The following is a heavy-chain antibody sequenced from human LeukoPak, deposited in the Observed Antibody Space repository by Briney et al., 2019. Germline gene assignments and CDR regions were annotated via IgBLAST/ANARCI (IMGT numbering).Heavy chain of an antibody. V-gene: IGHV4-61*02. Sequence: PSETLSLTCTVSGGSISSGSYYWSWIRQPAGKGLKWIGRIYTSGSTNSNPSLKSRVTISVDTSKKEFSLKLSSVTAADTAVYFCARQLEGALSGVVTYRFDPWGQGTLVTVSS. J-gene: IGHJ5*02. CDR2: IYTSGST. CDR1: GGSISSGSYY. D-gene: IGHD3-3*01. CDR3: ARQLEGALSGVVTYRFDP.